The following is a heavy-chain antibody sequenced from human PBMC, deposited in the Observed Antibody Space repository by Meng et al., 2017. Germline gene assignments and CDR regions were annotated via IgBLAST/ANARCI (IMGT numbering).Heavy chain of an antibody. J-gene: IGHJ4*02. CDR1: GYTLTSYA. CDR2: IDTKTGNP. CDR3: TRDGYSDCSRTSCFDS. D-gene: IGHD2-2*01. Sequence: QVQLVQPGSELKKPGASVKVSCKAPGYTLTSYAINWLRQAPGQGLQWMGWIDTKTGNPTYVPGFTGRLVFSLDTSVSTAYLQISGLKADDTAVYYCTRDGYSDCSRTSCFDSWGQGTLVTVSS. V-gene: IGHV7-4-1*02.